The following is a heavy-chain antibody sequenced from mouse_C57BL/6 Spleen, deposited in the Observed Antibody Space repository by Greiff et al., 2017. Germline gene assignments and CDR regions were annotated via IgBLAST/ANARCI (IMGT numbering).Heavy chain of an antibody. Sequence: EVKLMESGEGLVKPGGSLKLSCAASGFTFSSYAMSWVRQTPEKRLEWVAYISSGGDYIYYADTVKGRFPISRDNARNTLYLQMSSLKSEDTAMYYCTREDYYGSSYGYFDVWGTGTTVTVSS. D-gene: IGHD1-1*01. V-gene: IGHV5-9-1*02. CDR2: ISSGGDYI. CDR1: GFTFSSYA. J-gene: IGHJ1*03. CDR3: TREDYYGSSYGYFDV.